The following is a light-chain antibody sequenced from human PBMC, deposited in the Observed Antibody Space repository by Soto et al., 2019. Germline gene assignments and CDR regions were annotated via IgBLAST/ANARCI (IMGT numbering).Light chain of an antibody. V-gene: IGLV2-11*01. CDR1: SSDVGGYNY. Sequence: QSALTQPLSVSVSPGQSVTISCTGTSSDVGGYNYVSWYQQHPGKAPKLMIYDVSKRPSGVPDRFSGSKSGNTASLTISGLQAEDEADYYCCSYAGSYTSLHVFGTGTKLTVL. J-gene: IGLJ1*01. CDR2: DVS. CDR3: CSYAGSYTSLHV.